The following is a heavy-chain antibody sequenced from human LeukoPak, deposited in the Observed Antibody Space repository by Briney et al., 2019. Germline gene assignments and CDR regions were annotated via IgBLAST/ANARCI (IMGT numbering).Heavy chain of an antibody. V-gene: IGHV4-39*01. CDR2: LYNTETT. CDR3: ARLPTLTSGGNFDY. Sequence: PSETLSLTCSVSGGSISRSSYYWGWIRQPPGKGLEWIGSLYNTETTYYNPSLQSRVTISVDTSKNQLSLKLSFVTAADTAVYYCARLPTLTSGGNFDYWGQGTLVTVSS. D-gene: IGHD1-14*01. J-gene: IGHJ4*02. CDR1: GGSISRSSYY.